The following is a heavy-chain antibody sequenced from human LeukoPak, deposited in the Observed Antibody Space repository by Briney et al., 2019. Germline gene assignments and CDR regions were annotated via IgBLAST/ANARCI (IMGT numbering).Heavy chain of an antibody. Sequence: SVKVSCKASGATFSSYAISWVRHAPGQGLEWMGRIIRILGIANYAQKFQGRVTITADKSTSTAYMELRRLRSDATAVYYCARDLVPAAMSPRGGYWFDPWGQGTLVTVSS. CDR2: IIRILGIA. CDR1: GATFSSYA. V-gene: IGHV1-69*04. D-gene: IGHD2-2*01. CDR3: ARDLVPAAMSPRGGYWFDP. J-gene: IGHJ5*02.